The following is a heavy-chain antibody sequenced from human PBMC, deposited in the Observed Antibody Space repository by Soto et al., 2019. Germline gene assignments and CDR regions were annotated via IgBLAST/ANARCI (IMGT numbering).Heavy chain of an antibody. J-gene: IGHJ4*02. CDR2: INHSGST. Sequence: SETLSLTCAVYGGSFSGYYWSWIRQPPGKGLEWIGEINHSGSTNYNPSLKSRATISVDTSKNQFSLKLSSVTAADTAVYYCAREIGYYADYWGQGTLVTVSS. CDR1: GGSFSGYY. D-gene: IGHD3-10*01. V-gene: IGHV4-34*01. CDR3: AREIGYYADY.